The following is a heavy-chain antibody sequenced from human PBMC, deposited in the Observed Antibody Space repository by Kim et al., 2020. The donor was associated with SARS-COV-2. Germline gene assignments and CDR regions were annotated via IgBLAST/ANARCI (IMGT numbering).Heavy chain of an antibody. CDR2: INWNGDTI. CDR1: GFTFDDSA. D-gene: IGHD6-6*01. V-gene: IGHV3-9*01. CDR3: AKDLRHTSYYYYGMDV. Sequence: GGSLRLSCAASGFTFDDSAMHWVRQAPGKGLEWVSGINWNGDTIGYADSVKGRFTISRDTARKSLYLQMNSLRGDDTALYYCAKDLRHTSYYYYGMDVWGQGTTVTVSS. J-gene: IGHJ6*02.